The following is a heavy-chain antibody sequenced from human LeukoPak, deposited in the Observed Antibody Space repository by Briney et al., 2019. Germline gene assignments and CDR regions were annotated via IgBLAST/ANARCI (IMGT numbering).Heavy chain of an antibody. D-gene: IGHD3-22*01. J-gene: IGHJ4*02. CDR3: ASLRGSYDSSEGAIDY. CDR2: IYYSGST. CDR1: GGSISSSSYY. V-gene: IGHV4-39*01. Sequence: SETLSLTCTVSGGSISSSSYYWGWIRQPPGKGLEWIGSIYYSGSTYYNPSLKSRVTISVDTSKNQFSLKLSSVTAADTAVYYCASLRGSYDSSEGAIDYWGQGTLVTVSS.